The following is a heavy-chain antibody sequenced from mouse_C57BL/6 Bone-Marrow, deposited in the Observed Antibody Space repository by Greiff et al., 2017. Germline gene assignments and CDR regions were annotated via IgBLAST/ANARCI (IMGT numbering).Heavy chain of an antibody. CDR1: GYTFTSYW. J-gene: IGHJ2*01. V-gene: IGHV1-55*01. CDR2: IYPGSGST. CDR3: ARCFDY. Sequence: VQRVESGAELVKPGASVKMSCKASGYTFTSYWITWVKQRPGQGLEWIGDIYPGSGSTNYNEKFKSKATLTVDTSSSTAYMQLSSLTSEDSAVYYCARCFDYWGQGTTLTVSS.